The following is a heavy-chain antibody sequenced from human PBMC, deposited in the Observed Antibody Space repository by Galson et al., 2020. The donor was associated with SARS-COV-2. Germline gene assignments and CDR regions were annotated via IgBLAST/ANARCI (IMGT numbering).Heavy chain of an antibody. CDR2: IFSDDEP. Sequence: SGPTLVKPTETLTLTCTVSGFSLRDAGMGVSWIRQPPGKALEWLAHIFSDDEPSYSSSLRSRLTISKDTSKSQVVLTMTNMDPVDTATFYCARSALGRHFYDSGSSLYYYMDVWGKGTTVTVSS. CDR1: GFSLRDAGMG. V-gene: IGHV2-26*01. D-gene: IGHD3-10*01. J-gene: IGHJ6*03. CDR3: ARSALGRHFYDSGSSLYYYMDV.